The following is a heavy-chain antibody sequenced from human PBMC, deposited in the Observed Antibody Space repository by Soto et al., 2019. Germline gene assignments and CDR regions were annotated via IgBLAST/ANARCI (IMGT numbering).Heavy chain of an antibody. Sequence: EVQLVESGGGLVQPGRSLRLSCAASGFTFDDYAMHWVRQAPGKGLEWVSGISWNSGSIGYADSVKGRFTISRDNAKNSLYLQMNSLRAEDTALSYCAKEYFGDYDDGYYFDYWGQGTLVTVSS. CDR1: GFTFDDYA. V-gene: IGHV3-9*01. CDR2: ISWNSGSI. D-gene: IGHD4-17*01. J-gene: IGHJ4*02. CDR3: AKEYFGDYDDGYYFDY.